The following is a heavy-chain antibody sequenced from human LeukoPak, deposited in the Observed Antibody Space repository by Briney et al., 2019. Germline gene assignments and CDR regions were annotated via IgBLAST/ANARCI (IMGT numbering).Heavy chain of an antibody. CDR1: GGSISSGGYS. J-gene: IGHJ4*02. V-gene: IGHV4-30-2*01. D-gene: IGHD5-12*01. CDR2: IYHSGST. CDR3: ARGSGYDYFDY. Sequence: SETLSLTCAVSGGSISSGGYSWSWIRQPPGKGLEWIGYIYHSGSTYYNPSLKSRVTMSVDRSKNQFSLKLSSVTAADTAEYYCARGSGYDYFDYWGQGTLVTVSS.